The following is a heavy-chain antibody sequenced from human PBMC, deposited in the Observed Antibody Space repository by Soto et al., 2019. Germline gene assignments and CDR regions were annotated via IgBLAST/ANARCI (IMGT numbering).Heavy chain of an antibody. D-gene: IGHD1-26*01. J-gene: IGHJ4*02. CDR2: IRYDGSNI. Sequence: GGSLRLSCAASAVTFAGYGVHWVRQAPGKGLEWVAVIRYDGSNIYYADSVQGRFTISRDNPKNMLYLQMNSLRAEDTAVYYCARDGVGTTAYFGYFDYWGLGTLVTVSS. CDR1: AVTFAGYG. V-gene: IGHV3-33*01. CDR3: ARDGVGTTAYFGYFDY.